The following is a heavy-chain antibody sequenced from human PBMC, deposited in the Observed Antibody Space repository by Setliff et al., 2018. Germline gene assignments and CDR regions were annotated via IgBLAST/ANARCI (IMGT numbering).Heavy chain of an antibody. J-gene: IGHJ4*02. V-gene: IGHV3-74*01. D-gene: IGHD1-1*01. Sequence: GGSLRLSCGASGFTFSNYWMYWVRQVPGKGLVWVSRINGDGTITHYADSVKGRFTISRDNAKNTLYLQMNSLRGEDTAVYFCARDGHNVYYFDYWGLGTLVTVSS. CDR3: ARDGHNVYYFDY. CDR2: INGDGTIT. CDR1: GFTFSNYW.